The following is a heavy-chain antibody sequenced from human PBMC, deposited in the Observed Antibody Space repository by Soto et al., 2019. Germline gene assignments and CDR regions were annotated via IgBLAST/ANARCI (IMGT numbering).Heavy chain of an antibody. CDR3: ARDGGSSWSTGDYYYGMDV. CDR2: INAGNGNT. V-gene: IGHV1-3*01. D-gene: IGHD6-13*01. CDR1: GDRFTSYA. J-gene: IGHJ6*02. Sequence: AAVEVSCKACGDRFTSYAMHWARQAPGRRLEWMGWINAGNGNTKYSQKFQGRVTITRATSASTAYMDLSSLRSEDTAVYYCARDGGSSWSTGDYYYGMDVWGQGTTVTVSS.